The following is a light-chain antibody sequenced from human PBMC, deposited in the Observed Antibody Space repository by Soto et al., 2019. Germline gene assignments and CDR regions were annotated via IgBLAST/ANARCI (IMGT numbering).Light chain of an antibody. CDR1: QSVGSN. CDR2: GAS. J-gene: IGKJ1*01. CDR3: QQYHNWPWT. V-gene: IGKV3-15*01. Sequence: EIVMTQSPVTLSVSPGERATLSCRASQSVGSNLAWYHQKPGQAPRLLLYGASTRATGIPVRFSGSGSGTEFTLTISNLQSEDFAVYYCQQYHNWPWTFGQGTKVEIK.